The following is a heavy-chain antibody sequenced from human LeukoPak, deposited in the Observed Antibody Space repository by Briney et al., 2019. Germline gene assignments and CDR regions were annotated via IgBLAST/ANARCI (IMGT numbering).Heavy chain of an antibody. Sequence: GGSLRLCCAASGFTVSSNYMSWVRQAPGKGLEWVSVIYRGGSTYYADFVKGRFTISRDNSKNTLFLQMNSLTAEDTAMFYCARSRLDAFDIWGQGTMVTVSS. J-gene: IGHJ3*02. D-gene: IGHD6-19*01. CDR1: GFTVSSNY. CDR2: IYRGGST. CDR3: ARSRLDAFDI. V-gene: IGHV3-53*01.